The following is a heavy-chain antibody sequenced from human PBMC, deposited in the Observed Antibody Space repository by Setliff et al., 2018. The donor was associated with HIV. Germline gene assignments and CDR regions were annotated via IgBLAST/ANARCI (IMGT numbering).Heavy chain of an antibody. V-gene: IGHV4-4*02. CDR3: ARRGDSSGYYDAFDV. Sequence: SETLSLTCAVSGGSISSSNWWSWVRQPPGKGLERIGEIYYTGNTNYNPSLKSRVSISVDKSKNQFSLKLNSVTAADTAMYYCARRGDSSGYYDAFDVWGQGTKVTVSS. J-gene: IGHJ3*01. D-gene: IGHD3-22*01. CDR1: GGSISSSNW. CDR2: IYYTGNT.